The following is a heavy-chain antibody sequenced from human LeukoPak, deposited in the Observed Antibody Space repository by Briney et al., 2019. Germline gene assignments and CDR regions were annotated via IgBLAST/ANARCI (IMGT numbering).Heavy chain of an antibody. CDR1: GFTFSSYS. J-gene: IGHJ3*02. CDR2: ISSSSSYI. D-gene: IGHD4-17*01. CDR3: ARDDWDYGDYVDAFDI. Sequence: GGSLRLSCAASGFTFSSYSMNWVRQAPGKGLEWVSSISSSSSYIYYADSVKGRFTISRDNAKNSLYLQMNSLRAEDTAVYYCARDDWDYGDYVDAFDIWGQGTMVTVSS. V-gene: IGHV3-21*01.